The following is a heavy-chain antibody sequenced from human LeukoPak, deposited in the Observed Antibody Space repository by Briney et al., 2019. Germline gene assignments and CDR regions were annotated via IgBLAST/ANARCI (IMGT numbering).Heavy chain of an antibody. Sequence: KPSETLSLTCAVYGGSFSGYYWSWIRQPPGKGLEWIGYIYYSGSTNYNPSLKSRVTISVDTSKNQFSLKLSSVTAADTAVYYCARRGYYDSSGYYYGAFGIWGQGTMVTVSS. CDR1: GGSFSGYY. CDR3: ARRGYYDSSGYYYGAFGI. V-gene: IGHV4-59*01. D-gene: IGHD3-22*01. CDR2: IYYSGST. J-gene: IGHJ3*02.